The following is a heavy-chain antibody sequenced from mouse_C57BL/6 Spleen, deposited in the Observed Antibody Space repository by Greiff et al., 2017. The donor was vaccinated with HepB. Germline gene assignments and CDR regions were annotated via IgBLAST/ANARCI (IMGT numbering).Heavy chain of an antibody. CDR3: AREDSSGLGFDY. CDR1: GYAFSSSW. D-gene: IGHD3-2*02. V-gene: IGHV1-82*01. CDR2: IYPGDGDT. J-gene: IGHJ2*01. Sequence: QVQLQQSGPELVKPGASVKISCKASGYAFSSSWMNWVKQRPGKGLEWIGRIYPGDGDTNYNGKFKGKATLTADKSSSTAYMQLSSLTSEDSAVYFCAREDSSGLGFDYWGQGTTLTVSS.